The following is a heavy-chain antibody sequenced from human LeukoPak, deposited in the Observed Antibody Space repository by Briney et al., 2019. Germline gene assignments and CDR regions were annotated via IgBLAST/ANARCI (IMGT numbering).Heavy chain of an antibody. CDR3: ARAPGRSGTTGYWFDP. V-gene: IGHV3-23*01. J-gene: IGHJ5*02. D-gene: IGHD2-2*01. CDR1: GFTFKNFG. Sequence: GASLRLSCAASGFTFKNFGMTWVRQAPGEGLEWVSAIRNSDDNTYYADSMKGRFTISRANSKNTLSLQMRSLRAEDTAVYYCARAPGRSGTTGYWFDPWGQGTLVSVSS. CDR2: IRNSDDNT.